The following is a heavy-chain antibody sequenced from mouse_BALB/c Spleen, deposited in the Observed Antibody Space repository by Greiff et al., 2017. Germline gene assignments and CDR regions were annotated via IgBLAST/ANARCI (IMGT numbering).Heavy chain of an antibody. Sequence: EVKLMESGGGLVQPGGSRKLSCAASGFTFSSFGMHWVRQAPEKGLEWVAYISSGSSTIYYADTVKGRFTISRDNPKNTLFLQMTSLRSEDTAMYYCARGEVRLNFDYWGQGTTLTVSS. CDR1: GFTFSSFG. CDR3: ARGEVRLNFDY. V-gene: IGHV5-17*02. J-gene: IGHJ2*01. CDR2: ISSGSSTI. D-gene: IGHD2-14*01.